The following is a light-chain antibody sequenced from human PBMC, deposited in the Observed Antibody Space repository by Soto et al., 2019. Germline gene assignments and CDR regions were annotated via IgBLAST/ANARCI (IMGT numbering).Light chain of an antibody. V-gene: IGKV1-12*01. CDR3: HQANSFPFT. CDR1: QGISSW. J-gene: IGKJ3*01. CDR2: AAS. Sequence: DIQMTQSPSSVSASVGDRVTITCRASQGISSWLAWYQQKPGKAPKLLIYAASSLQSGVSSRFRGSGSGTHFTPTISSLEPEAFATYYCHQANSFPFTFGPGTKVDIK.